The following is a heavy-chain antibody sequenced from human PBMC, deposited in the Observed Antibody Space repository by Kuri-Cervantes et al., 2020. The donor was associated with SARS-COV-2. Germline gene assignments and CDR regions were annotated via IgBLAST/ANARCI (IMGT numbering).Heavy chain of an antibody. V-gene: IGHV3-23*01. J-gene: IGHJ4*02. CDR3: AKDPVSYYDASGYSYFDN. CDR1: GFTFSSYA. D-gene: IGHD3-22*01. Sequence: GESLKISCAASGFTFSSYAMSWVRQAPGKGLEWVSVISGSGGSTYYADSVKGRFTISRDNSKNTLYLQMNSLRVDDTAVFYCAKDPVSYYDASGYSYFDNWGQGTLVTVSS. CDR2: ISGSGGST.